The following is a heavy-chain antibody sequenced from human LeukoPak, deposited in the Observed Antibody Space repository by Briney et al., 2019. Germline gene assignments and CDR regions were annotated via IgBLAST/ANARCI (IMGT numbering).Heavy chain of an antibody. Sequence: GESLRISCQGSQHNFTNYWFAWVRQMSGKGLEWMGIISPGDSDTRYSPPFRGQVTISVDKSINTVYLQWSSLKASDSGMYYCVRLPDNNVWYRSHFDSWGQGTLVTVSS. CDR1: QHNFTNYW. CDR3: VRLPDNNVWYRSHFDS. D-gene: IGHD6-19*01. V-gene: IGHV5-51*01. CDR2: ISPGDSDT. J-gene: IGHJ4*02.